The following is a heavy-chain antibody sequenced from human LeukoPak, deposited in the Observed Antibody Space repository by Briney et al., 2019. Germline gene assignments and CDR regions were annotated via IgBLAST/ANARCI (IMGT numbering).Heavy chain of an antibody. J-gene: IGHJ4*02. CDR1: GYTFTSYG. CDR2: ISAYNSNT. Sequence: ASVKVSCKASGYTFTSYGISWVRQAPGQGLEWMGWISAYNSNTKYAQKLQGRVTLTTVTMTTDTSTSTAYMELRSLRSDDTAVYYCARGGRIESRPKYFDYWGQGTLVTVSS. D-gene: IGHD6-6*01. V-gene: IGHV1-18*01. CDR3: ARGGRIESRPKYFDY.